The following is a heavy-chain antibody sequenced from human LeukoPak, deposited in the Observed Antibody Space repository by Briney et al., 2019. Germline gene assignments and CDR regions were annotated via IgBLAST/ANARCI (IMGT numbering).Heavy chain of an antibody. V-gene: IGHV3-74*01. CDR3: ARGGAFSHGSIDS. Sequence: GGSLRLSCAASGFTLSSHWMHWVRQAPGKGLMWVSRIHRDGTRTTYADSVKGRFIISRDDAKGTVHLQMNSHKGEDTAIYYCARGGAFSHGSIDSWGQGTLVTVSS. D-gene: IGHD3-10*01. CDR2: IHRDGTRT. J-gene: IGHJ5*01. CDR1: GFTLSSHW.